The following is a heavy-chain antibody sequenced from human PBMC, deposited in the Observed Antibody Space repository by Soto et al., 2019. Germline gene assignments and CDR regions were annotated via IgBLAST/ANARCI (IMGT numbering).Heavy chain of an antibody. CDR3: AKSGGNGWFADAFDV. D-gene: IGHD6-19*01. Sequence: EVQLVESGGGLIQPGGSLRLSCAGSGFIVSSYYMSWVRQAPGKGLEWISVIYSGGSTYYADSVKGRFTISRDNYENTLYLQLNSLRAEDTAVYYCAKSGGNGWFADAFDVWGQGTMVTVSS. V-gene: IGHV3-53*01. CDR1: GFIVSSYY. CDR2: IYSGGST. J-gene: IGHJ3*01.